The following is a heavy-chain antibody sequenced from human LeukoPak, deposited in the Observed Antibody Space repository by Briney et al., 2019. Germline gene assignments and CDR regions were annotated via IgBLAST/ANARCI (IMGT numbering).Heavy chain of an antibody. CDR2: MNPNSGNT. Sequence: ASVKVSCKASGYTFTSYDINWVRQATGQGLEWMGWMNPNSGNTGYAQKFQGRVTITRNTSISTAYMELSRLRSDDTAVYYCAGDSGYDRNWFDPWGQGTLVTVSS. J-gene: IGHJ5*02. V-gene: IGHV1-8*03. CDR3: AGDSGYDRNWFDP. CDR1: GYTFTSYD. D-gene: IGHD5-12*01.